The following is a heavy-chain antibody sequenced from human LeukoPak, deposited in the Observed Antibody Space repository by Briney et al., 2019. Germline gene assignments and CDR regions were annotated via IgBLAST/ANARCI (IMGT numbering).Heavy chain of an antibody. V-gene: IGHV3-30*12. J-gene: IGHJ6*03. CDR2: ISYDGSSQ. CDR1: GFTFSNYA. D-gene: IGHD2-15*01. CDR3: ARSIPWGAVVAATYHYYYYMDV. Sequence: PGGSLRLSCAASGFTFSNYAMHWARQAPGKGLEWVTLISYDGSSQYYADSVKGRFTISRDNSKNTLYLQMNSLRAEDTAVYYCARSIPWGAVVAATYHYYYYMDVWGKGTTVTVSS.